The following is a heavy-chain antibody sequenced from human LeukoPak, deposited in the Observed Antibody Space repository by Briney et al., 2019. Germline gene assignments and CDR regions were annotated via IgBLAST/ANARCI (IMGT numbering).Heavy chain of an antibody. Sequence: GASVKVSCKASGYTFTSYGISWVRQAPGQGLEWMGWISAYNGNTNYAQKLQGRVTMTTDTSTSTAYMELRSLRSDDTAVYYCARARGIAAAGTEMFDYWGQGTLVTVSS. V-gene: IGHV1-18*01. J-gene: IGHJ4*02. CDR1: GYTFTSYG. CDR2: ISAYNGNT. CDR3: ARARGIAAAGTEMFDY. D-gene: IGHD6-13*01.